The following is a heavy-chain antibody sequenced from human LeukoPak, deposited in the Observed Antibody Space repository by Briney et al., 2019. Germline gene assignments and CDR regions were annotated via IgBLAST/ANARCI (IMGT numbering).Heavy chain of an antibody. Sequence: PSGTLSLTCAVYGGSFSGYYWSWIRQPPGKGLEWIGEINHSGSTNYNPSLKSRVTISVDTSKNQFSLKLSSVTAADTAVYYCARGGDCSSTSCTGAWGFDPWGQGTLVTVSS. J-gene: IGHJ5*02. CDR2: INHSGST. CDR1: GGSFSGYY. V-gene: IGHV4-34*01. D-gene: IGHD2-2*01. CDR3: ARGGDCSSTSCTGAWGFDP.